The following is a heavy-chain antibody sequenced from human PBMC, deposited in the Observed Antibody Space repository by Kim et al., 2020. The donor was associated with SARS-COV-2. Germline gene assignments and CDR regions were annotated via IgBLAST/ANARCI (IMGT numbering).Heavy chain of an antibody. CDR2: INHSGST. J-gene: IGHJ4*02. Sequence: SETLSLTCAVYGGSFSGYYWSWIRQPPGKGLEWIGEINHSGSTNYNPSLKSRVTISVDTSKNQFSLKLSSVTAADTAVYYCARGGGIAAAGTVFFDYWGQGTLVTVSS. CDR1: GGSFSGYY. CDR3: ARGGGIAAAGTVFFDY. D-gene: IGHD6-13*01. V-gene: IGHV4-34*01.